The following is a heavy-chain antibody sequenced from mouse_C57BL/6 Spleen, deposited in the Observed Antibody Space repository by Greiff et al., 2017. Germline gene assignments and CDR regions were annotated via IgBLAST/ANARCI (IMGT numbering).Heavy chain of an antibody. CDR2: IYPGSGST. CDR3: ARSTGTGYYFDY. V-gene: IGHV1-55*01. D-gene: IGHD4-1*01. J-gene: IGHJ2*01. Sequence: VKLQEFGAELVKPGASVKMSCKASGYTFTSYWITWVKQRPGQGLEWIGDIYPGSGSTNYNEKFKSKATLTVDTSSSTAYMQLSSLTSEDSAVYYCARSTGTGYYFDYWGQGTTLTVSS. CDR1: GYTFTSYW.